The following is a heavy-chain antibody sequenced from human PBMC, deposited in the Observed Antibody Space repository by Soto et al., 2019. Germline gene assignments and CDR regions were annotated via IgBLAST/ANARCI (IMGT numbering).Heavy chain of an antibody. D-gene: IGHD4-17*01. CDR1: GGSISSGGYS. Sequence: QLQLQESGSGLVKPSQTLSLTCAVSGGSISSGGYSWSWIRQPPGKGLEWIGYIYHSGSTYYNPSLKGRVTISVARSTNQFSLKLTSVTAADTAVYYCARAHYGDYGYSMYVWGQGTTVTVSS. CDR2: IYHSGST. CDR3: ARAHYGDYGYSMYV. V-gene: IGHV4-30-2*01. J-gene: IGHJ6*02.